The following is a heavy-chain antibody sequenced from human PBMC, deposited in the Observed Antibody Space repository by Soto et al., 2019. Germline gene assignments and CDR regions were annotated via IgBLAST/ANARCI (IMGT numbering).Heavy chain of an antibody. CDR1: GFTFSNAW. V-gene: IGHV3-15*07. Sequence: KPGGSLRLSCAASGFTFSNAWINWVRQTPGKGLEWVGRVKSKTDGGTTDFAAPVKGRFAISRDDSKNMVYLEMNSLKTEDTAIYYCTTDSYITSIIVRFDYWGHGTLVTVS. J-gene: IGHJ4*01. CDR2: VKSKTDGGTT. D-gene: IGHD3-22*01. CDR3: TTDSYITSIIVRFDY.